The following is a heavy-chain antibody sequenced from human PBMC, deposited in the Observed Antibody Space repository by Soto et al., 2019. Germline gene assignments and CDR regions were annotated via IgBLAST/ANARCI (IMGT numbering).Heavy chain of an antibody. Sequence: QVQLVESGGGVVQPGRSLRLSCAASGFTFSSYGMHWVRQAPGKGLEWVAVIWYDGSNKYYADSVKGRFTISRDNSKNTLDLQMNSLRAEDRAVDYCARDSAVLLWCGGGGMDVWGQGTTVTVSS. V-gene: IGHV3-33*01. CDR1: GFTFSSYG. J-gene: IGHJ6*02. D-gene: IGHD3-10*01. CDR3: ARDSAVLLWCGGGGMDV. CDR2: IWYDGSNK.